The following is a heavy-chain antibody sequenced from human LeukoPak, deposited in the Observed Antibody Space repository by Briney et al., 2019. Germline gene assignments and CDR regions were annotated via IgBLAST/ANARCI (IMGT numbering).Heavy chain of an antibody. J-gene: IGHJ4*02. CDR3: ARRPGDWLVYYFDY. CDR1: GFTVSHYWL. D-gene: IGHD6-19*01. V-gene: IGHV4-30-2*01. CDR2: IYHSGST. Sequence: LRLSCAASGFTVSHYWLSWIRQPPGKGLEWIGYIYHSGSTYYNPSLKSRVTISVDRSKNQFSLKLSSVTAADTAVYYCARRPGDWLVYYFDYWAREPWSPSPQ.